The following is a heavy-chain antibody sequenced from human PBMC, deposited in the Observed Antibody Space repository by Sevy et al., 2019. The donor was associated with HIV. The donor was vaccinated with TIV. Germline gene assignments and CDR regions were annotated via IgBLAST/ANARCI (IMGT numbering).Heavy chain of an antibody. Sequence: GGSLRLSCAASGLSFSSYGMHWVRQAPGKGLEWLAVIWFDGSNEYYADSVKGRFTISRDIAKNTLYLQMNSLRAEDTAVYYCAKDRGVGYFDYWGHGTLVTVSS. CDR3: AKDRGVGYFDY. D-gene: IGHD3-10*01. V-gene: IGHV3-33*06. J-gene: IGHJ4*01. CDR2: IWFDGSNE. CDR1: GLSFSSYG.